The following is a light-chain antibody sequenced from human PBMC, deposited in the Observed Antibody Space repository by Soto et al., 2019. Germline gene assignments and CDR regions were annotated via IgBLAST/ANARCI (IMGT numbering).Light chain of an antibody. V-gene: IGLV2-8*01. Sequence: QSVLTQPPSASGSPGQSVTISCTGTSSDVGGYNYVSWYQHHPGKAPKLMIYEVTRRPSGVPDRFSGSRSGNTASLTVSGLQAEDEADYYCSSYAGSNSFDVVFGGGTQLTVL. CDR1: SSDVGGYNY. J-gene: IGLJ2*01. CDR3: SSYAGSNSFDVV. CDR2: EVT.